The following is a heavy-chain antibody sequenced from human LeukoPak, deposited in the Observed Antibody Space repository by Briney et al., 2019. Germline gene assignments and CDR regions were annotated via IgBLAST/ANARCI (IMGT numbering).Heavy chain of an antibody. CDR2: IYHSGST. CDR3: ASWHYYDSSGYYNDY. CDR1: GCSISSSNC. D-gene: IGHD3-22*01. V-gene: IGHV4-4*02. J-gene: IGHJ4*02. Sequence: PSETLSLTCAVSGCSISSSNCWSWVRQPPGKGLEWIGEIYHSGSTNYNPSLKSRVTISVDKSKNQFSLKLSSVTAADTAVYYCASWHYYDSSGYYNDYWGQGALVTVSS.